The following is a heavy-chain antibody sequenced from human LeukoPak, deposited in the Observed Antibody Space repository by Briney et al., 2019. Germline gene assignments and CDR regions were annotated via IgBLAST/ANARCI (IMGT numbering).Heavy chain of an antibody. V-gene: IGHV3-30*14. Sequence: GGSLRLSCAASGFTFSSYAMHWVRQAPGKGLEGVAVISYDGSNKYYADSVKGRFTISRDNSKNTLYLQMTSLRAEDTAVYYCARDSLAYCGGDCYSGDAFDIWGQGTMVTVSS. D-gene: IGHD2-21*02. CDR3: ARDSLAYCGGDCYSGDAFDI. CDR1: GFTFSSYA. J-gene: IGHJ3*02. CDR2: ISYDGSNK.